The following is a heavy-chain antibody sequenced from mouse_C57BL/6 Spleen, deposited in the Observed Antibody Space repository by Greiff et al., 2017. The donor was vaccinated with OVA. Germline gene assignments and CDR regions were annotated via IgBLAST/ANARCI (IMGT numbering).Heavy chain of an antibody. CDR1: GYTFTDYY. Sequence: EVQLQQSGPELVKPGASVKISCKASGYTFTDYYMNWVKQSHGKSLEWIGDINPNNGGTSYNQKFKGKATLTVDKSSSTAYMELRSLTSEDSAVYYCAGRDYYGTQGNAMDYWGQGTSVTVSS. D-gene: IGHD1-1*01. V-gene: IGHV1-26*01. J-gene: IGHJ4*01. CDR2: INPNNGGT. CDR3: AGRDYYGTQGNAMDY.